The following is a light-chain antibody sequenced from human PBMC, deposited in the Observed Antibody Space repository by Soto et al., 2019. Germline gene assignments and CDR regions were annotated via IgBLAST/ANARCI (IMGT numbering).Light chain of an antibody. J-gene: IGLJ1*01. CDR2: EVS. CDR3: SXXXASTYV. CDR1: SSDVGGYNY. Sequence: QSALTQPPSASGSPGQSVTISCTGTSSDVGGYNYVSWYQQHPGKAPKLIIYEVSKRPSGVPDRFSGSKSGNTASLTVSGLQXXXXXXXYXSXXXASTYVFGTGTKVTVL. V-gene: IGLV2-8*01.